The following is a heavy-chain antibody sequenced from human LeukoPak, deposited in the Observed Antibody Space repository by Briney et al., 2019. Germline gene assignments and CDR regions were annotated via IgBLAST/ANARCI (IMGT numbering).Heavy chain of an antibody. J-gene: IGHJ3*02. V-gene: IGHV3-7*01. CDR1: GLTFSRYW. CDR2: IKEDGSEK. CDR3: ARDKREFTMIVVALRGNDAFDI. D-gene: IGHD3-22*01. Sequence: GGSLRLSCAASGLTFSRYWMSWVRQAPGKGLEWEANIKEDGSEKYYVDSVKGRFTISGDNAKNSLYLQMNSLRAEDTAVYYCARDKREFTMIVVALRGNDAFDIWGQGTMVTVSS.